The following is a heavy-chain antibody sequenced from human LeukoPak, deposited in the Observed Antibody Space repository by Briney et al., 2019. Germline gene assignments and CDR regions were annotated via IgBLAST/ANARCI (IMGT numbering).Heavy chain of an antibody. CDR1: GGSINNYY. CDR2: IYYSGST. D-gene: IGHD6-13*01. J-gene: IGHJ4*02. V-gene: IGHV4-59*12. Sequence: SETLSLTCTVSGGSINNYYWSWIRQPPGKGLEWIGYIYYSGSTNYNPSLKSRVTISVDTSKNQFSLKLSSVTAADTAVYYCARDRSGYSSSWDFQGYSSGWYGHFDYWGQGTLVTVSS. CDR3: ARDRSGYSSSWDFQGYSSGWYGHFDY.